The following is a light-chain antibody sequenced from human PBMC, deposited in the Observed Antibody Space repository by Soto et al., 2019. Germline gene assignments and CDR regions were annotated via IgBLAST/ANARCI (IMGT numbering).Light chain of an antibody. CDR1: QDISNA. V-gene: IGKV1-17*01. CDR3: LQHNNLPFT. Sequence: DIQMTQSPTSLSASVGDRVTITCRASQDISNALDWYQQKPGKAPKRLIYASSSWQSGAPARLSGSGSGTEFTLTINSLQPEDFATYFCLQHNNLPFTFGPGTKVDV. CDR2: ASS. J-gene: IGKJ3*01.